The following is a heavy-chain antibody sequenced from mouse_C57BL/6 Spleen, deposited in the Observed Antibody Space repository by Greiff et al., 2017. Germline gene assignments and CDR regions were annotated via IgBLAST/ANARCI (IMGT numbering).Heavy chain of an antibody. Sequence: VQLQQSGPELVKPGASVKISCKASGYSFTGYYMNWVKQSPEKSLEWIGEINPSTGGTTYNQKFKAKATLTVDKSSSTAYMQLKSLTSEDSAVYYCARRGNYLFDYWGQGTTLTVSS. CDR3: ARRGNYLFDY. D-gene: IGHD2-1*01. J-gene: IGHJ2*01. CDR2: INPSTGGT. V-gene: IGHV1-42*01. CDR1: GYSFTGYY.